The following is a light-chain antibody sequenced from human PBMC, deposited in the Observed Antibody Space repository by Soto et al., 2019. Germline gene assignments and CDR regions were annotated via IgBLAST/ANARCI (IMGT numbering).Light chain of an antibody. J-gene: IGLJ3*02. V-gene: IGLV1-51*02. CDR3: GTWDTSLSGVL. CDR1: SSNIGNKN. Sequence: QSVLTQPPSVSAAPGQKVTISCSGSSSNIGNKNVSWYQQVPGTAPKVLIYENNKRPSGIPDRFSGSKSGTSATLGITGLQTGDEAEYYCGTWDTSLSGVLFGGGTQLTV. CDR2: ENN.